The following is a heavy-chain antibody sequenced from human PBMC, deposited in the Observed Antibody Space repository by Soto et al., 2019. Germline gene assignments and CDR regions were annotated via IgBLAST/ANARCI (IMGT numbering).Heavy chain of an antibody. D-gene: IGHD3-22*01. Sequence: SAQVSVKAAAYTFTSYGIRWVRQAPGQGLEWMGWISAYNGNTNYAQKLQGRVTMTTDTSTSTAYMELRSLRSDDAAVYYCAREQGYDSSGPEDYWGQGTLVTVSS. CDR2: ISAYNGNT. J-gene: IGHJ4*02. V-gene: IGHV1-18*01. CDR1: AYTFTSYG. CDR3: AREQGYDSSGPEDY.